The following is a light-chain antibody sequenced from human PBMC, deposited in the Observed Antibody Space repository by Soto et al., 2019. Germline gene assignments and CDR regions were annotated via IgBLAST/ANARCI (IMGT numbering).Light chain of an antibody. V-gene: IGLV1-40*01. CDR1: SSNIGAGYD. CDR3: QSYDSSLSGSV. Sequence: QAVVTQPPSVSGAPGQRVTISCTGSSSNIGAGYDVHWYQQLPGTAPKLLIYGNSNRPSGVPDRFSGSKSGTSASLAITALQAQDEADYYCQSYDSSLSGSVFVGGTQLTVL. CDR2: GNS. J-gene: IGLJ3*02.